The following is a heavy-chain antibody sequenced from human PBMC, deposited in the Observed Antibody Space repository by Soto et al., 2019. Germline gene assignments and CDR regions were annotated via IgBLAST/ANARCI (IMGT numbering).Heavy chain of an antibody. CDR1: GFSFNTFG. CDR2: ISDDGRNK. J-gene: IGHJ4*02. V-gene: IGHV3-30*18. Sequence: QVQLVESGGGVVQPGRSLRVSCAASGFSFNTFGIHWVRQAPGKGLEWVALISDDGRNKYFADSVKGRFTISRDNSNNPLYLQMNSLRAEDTAVYYCAKDWGHGDYVFDNWGQGTLVIVSS. CDR3: AKDWGHGDYVFDN. D-gene: IGHD4-17*01.